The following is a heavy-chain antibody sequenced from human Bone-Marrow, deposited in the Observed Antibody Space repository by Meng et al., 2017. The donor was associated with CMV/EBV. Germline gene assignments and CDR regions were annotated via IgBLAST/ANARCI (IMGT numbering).Heavy chain of an antibody. J-gene: IGHJ6*01. V-gene: IGHV1-2*02. CDR3: ARGVIMIRDYHHYAMDV. D-gene: IGHD2-8*01. CDR2: INPDTGDT. CDR1: GYTFTGYY. Sequence: ASVKVSCKASGYTFTGYYMHWVRQAPGQGLEWMGWINPDTGDTKYAKKFQGRVTLTRDTSISTAYMDLSGLRSDDTAVYYCARGVIMIRDYHHYAMDVWGQGTTVTVSS.